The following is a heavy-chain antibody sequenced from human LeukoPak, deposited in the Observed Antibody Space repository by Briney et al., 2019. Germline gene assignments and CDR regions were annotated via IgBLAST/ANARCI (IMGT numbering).Heavy chain of an antibody. D-gene: IGHD2-15*01. J-gene: IGHJ5*02. CDR2: IYYSGST. CDR1: GGSISSYY. Sequence: PSETLSLTCTVSGGSISSYYWSWIRQPPGKGLEWIGYIYYSGSTNYNPPLKSRVTISVDTSKNQFSLKLSSVTAADTAVYYCARVEGYPERDNWFDPWGQGTLVTVSS. CDR3: ARVEGYPERDNWFDP. V-gene: IGHV4-59*01.